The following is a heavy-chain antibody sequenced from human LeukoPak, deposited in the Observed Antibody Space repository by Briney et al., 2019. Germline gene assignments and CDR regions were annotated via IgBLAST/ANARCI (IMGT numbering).Heavy chain of an antibody. Sequence: GGSLILSCAASGFTFSDYSMNWVRQAPGKGLEWVSSISSSSTYLYYADSVRGRFTISRDNAKNSLFLQMNSLRAEDTAVYYCARSIAVAGPYYFDYWGQGTLVTVSS. J-gene: IGHJ4*02. CDR3: ARSIAVAGPYYFDY. V-gene: IGHV3-21*01. CDR2: ISSSSTYL. CDR1: GFTFSDYS. D-gene: IGHD6-19*01.